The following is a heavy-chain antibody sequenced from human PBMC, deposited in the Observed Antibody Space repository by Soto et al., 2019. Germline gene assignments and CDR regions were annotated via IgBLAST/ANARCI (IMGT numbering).Heavy chain of an antibody. D-gene: IGHD5-12*01. CDR2: ITGSGDRT. CDR1: GFTFSSYA. CDR3: AKDRFSGYDTGY. V-gene: IGHV3-23*01. J-gene: IGHJ4*02. Sequence: GGSLRLSCTASGFTFSSYAMSWVRQAPGKGLEWVSSITGSGDRTYYADSGKGRFTISRDNSRDTLYLQMYSLRPEDMAVYYCAKDRFSGYDTGYWGQGTLVTVSS.